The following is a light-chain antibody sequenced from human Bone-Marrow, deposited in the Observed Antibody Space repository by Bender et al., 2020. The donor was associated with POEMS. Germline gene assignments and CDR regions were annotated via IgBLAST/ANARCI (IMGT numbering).Light chain of an antibody. CDR3: QVWDTSDQVV. Sequence: SYVLSQPPSVSVAPGQTARITCGGKNIGTKSVHWYQQKPGQAPVVVVYDDSDRPSGIPERFSGSNSGNTATLTISRVEAGDEADYYCQVWDTSDQVVFGGGTKLAVL. V-gene: IGLV3-21*02. J-gene: IGLJ2*01. CDR1: NIGTKS. CDR2: DDS.